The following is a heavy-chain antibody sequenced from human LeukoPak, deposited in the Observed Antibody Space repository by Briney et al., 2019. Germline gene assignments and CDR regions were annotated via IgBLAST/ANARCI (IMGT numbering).Heavy chain of an antibody. V-gene: IGHV3-23*01. CDR3: LARGDPGFDY. CDR2: ISGSDGST. D-gene: IGHD4-17*01. Sequence: GGSLRLSCAASGFTFSTFAMTWVRQAPGKGLEWVSAISGSDGSTFYADSVKGRFTISRDNSKNTLYLQMNSLRAEDTAVYYCLARGDPGFDYWGQGTLVTVSS. CDR1: GFTFSTFA. J-gene: IGHJ4*02.